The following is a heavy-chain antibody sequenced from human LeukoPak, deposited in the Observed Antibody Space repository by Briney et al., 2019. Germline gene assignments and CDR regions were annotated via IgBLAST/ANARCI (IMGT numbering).Heavy chain of an antibody. CDR1: GGSFSGYY. V-gene: IGHV4-34*01. Sequence: SETLSHTCAVYGGSFSGYYWSWIRQPPGKGLEWIGEINHSGSTNYNPSLKSRVTISVDTSKNQFSLKLSSVTAADTAVYYCARARMRDAFDIWGQGTMVTVSS. CDR3: ARARMRDAFDI. CDR2: INHSGST. D-gene: IGHD2-8*01. J-gene: IGHJ3*02.